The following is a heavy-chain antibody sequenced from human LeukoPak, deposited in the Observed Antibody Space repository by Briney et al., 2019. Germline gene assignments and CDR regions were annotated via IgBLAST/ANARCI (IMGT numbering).Heavy chain of an antibody. D-gene: IGHD5-18*01. CDR2: INHSGST. V-gene: IGHV4-34*01. CDR1: GGSFSGYY. Sequence: SETLSLTCAVYGGSFSGYYWSWIRQPPGKWLEWIGEINHSGSTNYNPSLKSRVTISVDTSKNQFSRKLSSVTAADTAVYYCASAGYSYGYYCGQGTLVTVSS. J-gene: IGHJ4*02. CDR3: ASAGYSYGYY.